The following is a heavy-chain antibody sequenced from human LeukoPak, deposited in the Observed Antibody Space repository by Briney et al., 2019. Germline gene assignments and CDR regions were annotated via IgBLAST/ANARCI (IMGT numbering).Heavy chain of an antibody. V-gene: IGHV1-18*04. Sequence: GASVKVSCKASGYAFTSYGISWVRQAPGQGLEWMGWISAYNGNTNYAQKLQGRVTMTTDTSTSTAYMELRSLRSDDTAVYYCAGDRQSRHYYYGMDVWGKGTTVTVSS. CDR3: AGDRQSRHYYYGMDV. CDR1: GYAFTSYG. D-gene: IGHD6-19*01. CDR2: ISAYNGNT. J-gene: IGHJ6*04.